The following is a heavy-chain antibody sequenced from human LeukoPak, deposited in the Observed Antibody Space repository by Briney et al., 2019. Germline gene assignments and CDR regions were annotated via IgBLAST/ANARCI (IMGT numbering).Heavy chain of an antibody. Sequence: GGSLRLSCAASGFTFSSYGMHWVRQAPGKGLEWVAVISYDGSNKYYADSVKGRFTISRDNSKNTLYLQMNSLRAEDTAVYYCAKDQGKWFGEFHYMDVWGKGTTVTVSS. J-gene: IGHJ6*03. CDR1: GFTFSSYG. CDR2: ISYDGSNK. D-gene: IGHD3-10*01. V-gene: IGHV3-30*18. CDR3: AKDQGKWFGEFHYMDV.